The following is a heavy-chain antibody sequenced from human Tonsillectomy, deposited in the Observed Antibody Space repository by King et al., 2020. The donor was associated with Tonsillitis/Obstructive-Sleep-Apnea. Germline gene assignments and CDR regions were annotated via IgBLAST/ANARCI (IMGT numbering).Heavy chain of an antibody. CDR3: ARDHYGDYFNWFDP. V-gene: IGHV3-20*04. J-gene: IGHJ5*02. CDR2: INWNGGST. D-gene: IGHD4-17*01. CDR1: GFTFDDYG. Sequence: VQLVESGGGVVRPGGSLRLSCAASGFTFDDYGMSWVRQAPGKGLEWVSGINWNGGSTGYADLVKGRLTISRDNAKNSLYLQRNSLRAEDTALYYCARDHYGDYFNWFDPWGQGTLVTVSS.